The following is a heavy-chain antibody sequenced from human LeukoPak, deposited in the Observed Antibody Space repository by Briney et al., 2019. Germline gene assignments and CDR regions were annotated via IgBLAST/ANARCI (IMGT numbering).Heavy chain of an antibody. J-gene: IGHJ4*02. CDR1: GYAFTTYY. D-gene: IGHD3-3*01. V-gene: IGHV1-46*01. CDR3: ARDRSGYDVFDY. Sequence: ASVKVSCKASGYAFTTYYIHWVRQAPGQGLEWLGIINPSVGTSNYAQTFQGRVAMTRATSTSTVYIELSSLRSEDTAVYYCARDRSGYDVFDYWGQGTPVTVSS. CDR2: INPSVGTS.